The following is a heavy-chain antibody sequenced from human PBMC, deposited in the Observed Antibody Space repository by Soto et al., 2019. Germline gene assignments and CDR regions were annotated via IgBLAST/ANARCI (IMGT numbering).Heavy chain of an antibody. CDR3: AREYGDTGYWYFDL. Sequence: QVQLVQSGAEVKKPGSSVKVSCKASGGTFRSYSISWVRQAPGQGLEGMGRIIPIVGIANDAQKVQGRVTITADKSTSTAYMELSRLRSEDTAVYYCAREYGDTGYWYFDLWGRGTLVTVSS. CDR1: GGTFRSYS. V-gene: IGHV1-69*02. CDR2: IIPIVGIA. J-gene: IGHJ2*01. D-gene: IGHD4-17*01.